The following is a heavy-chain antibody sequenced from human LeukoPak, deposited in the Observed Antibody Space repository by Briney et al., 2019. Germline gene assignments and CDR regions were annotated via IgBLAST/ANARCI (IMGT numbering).Heavy chain of an antibody. CDR3: ARTTMMDAFDI. CDR2: IGTAGDT. CDR1: GFTFSSYD. D-gene: IGHD3-22*01. J-gene: IGHJ3*02. Sequence: GGSLRLSCAASGFTFSSYDMHWVRQATGKGLEWVSAIGTAGDTYYPGSVKGRFTISRENAKNSLYLQMDSLRAGDTAVYYCARTTMMDAFDIWGQGTMVTVSS. V-gene: IGHV3-13*01.